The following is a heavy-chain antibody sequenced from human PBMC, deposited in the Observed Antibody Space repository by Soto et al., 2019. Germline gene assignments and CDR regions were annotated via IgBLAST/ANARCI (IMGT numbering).Heavy chain of an antibody. CDR2: ISAYNGNT. CDR1: GYTFTSYG. CDR3: ARDFGPYYYDSSGPLWYFDL. D-gene: IGHD3-22*01. V-gene: IGHV1-18*01. J-gene: IGHJ2*01. Sequence: QVQLVQSGAEVKKPGASVKVSCKASGYTFTSYGISWVRQAPGQGLEWMGWISAYNGNTNYAQKLQGRVTMTTDTSTSTAYMELRSLRSDDTAMYYCARDFGPYYYDSSGPLWYFDLWGRGTLVTVSS.